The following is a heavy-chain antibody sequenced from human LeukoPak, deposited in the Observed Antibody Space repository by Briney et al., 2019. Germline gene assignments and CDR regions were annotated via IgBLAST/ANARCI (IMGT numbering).Heavy chain of an antibody. CDR2: IYYSGST. CDR3: ARALVISGDYVSGVDYYYYYGMDV. CDR1: GGSISSGDYY. Sequence: PSETLSLTCTVSGGSISSGDYYWSWIRQPPGKGLEWLGYIYYSGSTYYNPSLKSRVTISVDTSKNQFSLKLSSVTAADTAVYYCARALVISGDYVSGVDYYYYYGMDVWGQGTTVTVSS. D-gene: IGHD4-17*01. J-gene: IGHJ6*02. V-gene: IGHV4-30-4*01.